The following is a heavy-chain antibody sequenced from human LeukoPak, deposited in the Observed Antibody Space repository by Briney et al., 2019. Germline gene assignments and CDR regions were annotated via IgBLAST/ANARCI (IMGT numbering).Heavy chain of an antibody. V-gene: IGHV1-69*13. CDR1: GGTFSSYA. D-gene: IGHD2-8*01. CDR2: IIPIFGTA. J-gene: IGHJ4*02. Sequence: ASVKVSCKASGGTFSSYAISWVRQAPGQWLEWMGGIIPIFGTANYAQKFQGRVTITADESTSTAYMELSSLRSEDTAVYYCARAARLLYEYPKYYFDYWGQGTLVTVSS. CDR3: ARAARLLYEYPKYYFDY.